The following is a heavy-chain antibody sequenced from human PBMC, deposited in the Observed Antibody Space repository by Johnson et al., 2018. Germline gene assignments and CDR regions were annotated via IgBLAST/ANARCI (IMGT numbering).Heavy chain of an antibody. Sequence: QVQLVESGGGVVQPGRSLRLSCAASGFTFSSYAMHWVRQAPGKGLEWVAVISYDGSNKYYADSVKGRFTISRDNSKNTLYLQMNSLRAEDTAVYYCARDGTHYYDSSGYDSPRQYFQHWGQGTLVTVSS. V-gene: IGHV3-30-3*01. CDR2: ISYDGSNK. J-gene: IGHJ1*01. CDR3: ARDGTHYYDSSGYDSPRQYFQH. D-gene: IGHD3-22*01. CDR1: GFTFSSYA.